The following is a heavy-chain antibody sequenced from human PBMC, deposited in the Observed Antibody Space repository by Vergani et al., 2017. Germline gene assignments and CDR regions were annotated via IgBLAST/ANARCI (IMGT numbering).Heavy chain of an antibody. CDR3: AKDRGYCSSTTCLWALDG. V-gene: IGHV3-23*01. J-gene: IGHJ4*02. CDR1: GFTFSSYA. CDR2: ISGSGGST. D-gene: IGHD2-2*01. Sequence: EVQLLESGGGLVQPGGSLRLSCAASGFTFSSYAMSWVRQAPGKGLEWVSAISGSGGSTYYADSVKGRFTISRDNSKNTLYLQMDNLRAEDTATYYCAKDRGYCSSTTCLWALDGWGQGTLVTVSS.